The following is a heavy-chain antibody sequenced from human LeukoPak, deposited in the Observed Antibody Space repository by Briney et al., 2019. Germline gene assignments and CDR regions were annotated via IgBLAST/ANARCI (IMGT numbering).Heavy chain of an antibody. CDR1: GFTLSRYS. Sequence: PGGSLRLSCAASGFTLSRYSMVWVRQAPGKGLEWVSYITSDSSTINYADSVMGRFTISRDNAKNSLYLQINSLRAEDTAVYYCARVVYGSARHFDYWGQGTLVTVSS. V-gene: IGHV3-48*01. J-gene: IGHJ4*02. D-gene: IGHD3-10*01. CDR2: ITSDSSTI. CDR3: ARVVYGSARHFDY.